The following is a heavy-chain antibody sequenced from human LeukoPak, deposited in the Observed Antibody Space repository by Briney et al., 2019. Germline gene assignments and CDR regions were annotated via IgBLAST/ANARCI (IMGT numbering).Heavy chain of an antibody. Sequence: SVKLSCKASVYTFSSYGISWVRQAPGQGLEWMGWISAYNGNTNYAKKLQGRVTMTTDTSTSTAYMELRSLTSDDTAVYYCARETSQKGAHYMAVWGKGNTVTISS. J-gene: IGHJ6*03. CDR2: ISAYNGNT. CDR3: ARETSQKGAHYMAV. D-gene: IGHD3-16*01. CDR1: VYTFSSYG. V-gene: IGHV1-18*01.